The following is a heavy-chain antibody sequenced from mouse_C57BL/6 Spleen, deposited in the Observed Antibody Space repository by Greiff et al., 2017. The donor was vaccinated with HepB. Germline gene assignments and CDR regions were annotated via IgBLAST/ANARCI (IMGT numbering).Heavy chain of an antibody. CDR2: IDPEDGAT. J-gene: IGHJ3*01. V-gene: IGHV14-2*01. Sequence: KQRTEQGLEWIGRIDPEDGATKYAPKFQGKATITADTSSNTAYLQLSSLTSEDTAVYYCAKLGELFAYWGQGTLVTVSA. CDR3: AKLGELFAY. D-gene: IGHD4-1*01.